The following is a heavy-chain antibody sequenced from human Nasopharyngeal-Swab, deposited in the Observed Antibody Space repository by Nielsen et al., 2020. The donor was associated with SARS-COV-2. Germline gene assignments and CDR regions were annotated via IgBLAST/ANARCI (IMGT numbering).Heavy chain of an antibody. CDR2: IYYSGST. CDR3: AREVHYYDSSGPGWSTI. V-gene: IGHV4-59*01. CDR1: GGSFSGYY. J-gene: IGHJ3*02. Sequence: GSLRLSCAVYGGSFSGYYWSWIRQPPGKGLEWIGYIYYSGSTNYNPSLKSRVTISVDTAKNQFSLKLSSVTAADTAVYYCAREVHYYDSSGPGWSTIWGQGTMVTVSS. D-gene: IGHD3-22*01.